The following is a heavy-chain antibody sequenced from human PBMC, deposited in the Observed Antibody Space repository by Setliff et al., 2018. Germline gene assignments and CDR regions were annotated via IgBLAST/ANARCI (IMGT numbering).Heavy chain of an antibody. D-gene: IGHD5-12*01. Sequence: PGGSLRLSCAASGFTFSGYYMTWIRQAPGKGLEWVSYISGSSGGIYYADSVKGRFTISRDNAKKSLYMEMNSLRAEDTAVCYCARDITRDGYNSGAFDIWGQGTMVTVSS. V-gene: IGHV3-11*04. CDR2: ISGSSGGI. J-gene: IGHJ3*02. CDR3: ARDITRDGYNSGAFDI. CDR1: GFTFSGYY.